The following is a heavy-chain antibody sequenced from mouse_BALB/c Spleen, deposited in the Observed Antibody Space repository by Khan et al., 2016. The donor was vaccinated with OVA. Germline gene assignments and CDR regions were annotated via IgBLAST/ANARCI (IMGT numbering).Heavy chain of an antibody. D-gene: IGHD2-1*01. CDR3: ARFFGNYGWYFDV. CDR1: GFSLTNYG. V-gene: IGHV2-9*02. J-gene: IGHJ1*01. Sequence: QVQLQQSGPAMVAPSQSLSITCTVSGFSLTNYGVHWVRQPPGKGLEWLGLIWAGGRTTYNSALMSSLSISKDNSKSQVFLKMNSLQADDTAIYYCARFFGNYGWYFDVWGAGTTVTVSA. CDR2: IWAGGRT.